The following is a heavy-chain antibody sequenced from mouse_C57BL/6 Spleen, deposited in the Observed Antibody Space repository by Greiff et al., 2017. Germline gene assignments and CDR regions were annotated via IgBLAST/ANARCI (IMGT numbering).Heavy chain of an antibody. CDR3: ARSSEAWFAY. Sequence: QVQLQQPGAELVKPGASVKLSCKASGYTFTSYWMHWVKQRPGQGLEWIGMIHPNSGSTNYNEKFKSKATLTVDKSSSTAYMQLSSLTSEDSAVYNCARSSEAWFAYWGQGTLVTVSA. CDR1: GYTFTSYW. V-gene: IGHV1-64*01. D-gene: IGHD1-1*01. CDR2: IHPNSGST. J-gene: IGHJ3*01.